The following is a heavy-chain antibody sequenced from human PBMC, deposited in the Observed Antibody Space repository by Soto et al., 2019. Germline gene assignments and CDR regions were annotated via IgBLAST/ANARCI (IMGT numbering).Heavy chain of an antibody. CDR2: IYYSGST. CDR1: GGSIINSSYY. D-gene: IGHD3-3*01. CDR3: ALQGIFGVADY. J-gene: IGHJ4*01. V-gene: IGHV4-39*01. Sequence: QLQLQESGPGLVKPSETLSLTCTVSGGSIINSSYYWGWIRQPPGKGLEWIGSIYYSGSTYYNPSLNSRITISADTSKNQFSLKLSSVTAADTAVYYCALQGIFGVADYWGHGTLVTVSS.